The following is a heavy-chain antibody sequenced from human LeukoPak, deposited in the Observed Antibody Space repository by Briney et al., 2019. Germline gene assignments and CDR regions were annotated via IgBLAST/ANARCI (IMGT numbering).Heavy chain of an antibody. J-gene: IGHJ6*03. D-gene: IGHD2-2*01. CDR2: FDPEDGET. CDR3: ATDRPSSAKVGPRGYYYYYTDV. V-gene: IGHV1-24*01. CDR1: GYTLTELS. Sequence: GASVKVSCKVSGYTLTELSMHWVRQAPGKGLEWMGGFDPEDGETIYAQKFQVRVTMTEDTSTDTAYMELSSLRSEDTAVYYCATDRPSSAKVGPRGYYYYYTDVWGKGTTVTVSS.